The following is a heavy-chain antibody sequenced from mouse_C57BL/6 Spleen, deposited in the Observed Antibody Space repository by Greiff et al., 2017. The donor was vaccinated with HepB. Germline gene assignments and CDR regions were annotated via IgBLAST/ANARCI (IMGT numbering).Heavy chain of an antibody. V-gene: IGHV1-22*01. D-gene: IGHD1-1*01. J-gene: IGHJ2*01. CDR3: ARALYYGSSYDY. Sequence: VHVKQSGPELVKPGASVKMSCKASGYTFTDYNMHWVKQSHGKSLEWIGYINPNNGGTSYNQKFKGKATLTVNKSSSTAYMELRSLTSEDSAVYYCARALYYGSSYDYWGQGTTLTVSS. CDR2: INPNNGGT. CDR1: GYTFTDYN.